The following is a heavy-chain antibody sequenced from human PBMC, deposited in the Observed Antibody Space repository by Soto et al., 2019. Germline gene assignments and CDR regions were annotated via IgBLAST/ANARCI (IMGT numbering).Heavy chain of an antibody. CDR1: GFTFSSYA. CDR2: ISYDGSNK. J-gene: IGHJ6*02. CDR3: ARVLVTMVPGGNLYYYYYYGMDV. D-gene: IGHD3-10*01. Sequence: GGSLRLSCAASGFTFSSYAMHWVRQAPGKGLEWVAVISYDGSNKYYADSVKGRFTISRDNSKNTLYLQMNSLRAEDTAVYYCARVLVTMVPGGNLYYYYYYGMDVWGQGTTVTVSS. V-gene: IGHV3-30-3*01.